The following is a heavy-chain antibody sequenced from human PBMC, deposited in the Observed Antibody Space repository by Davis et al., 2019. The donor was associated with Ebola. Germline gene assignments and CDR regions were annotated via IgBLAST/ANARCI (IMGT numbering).Heavy chain of an antibody. J-gene: IGHJ3*02. V-gene: IGHV3-21*01. D-gene: IGHD2-2*01. Sequence: PGGSLRLSCAASGFTFSSYAMSWVRQAPGKGLEWVSSISSSSSYIYYADSVRGRFTISRDNAKNSLYLQMNSLRAEDTAVYYCARESGGYCSSTSCPTTDAFDIWGQGTMVTVSS. CDR3: ARESGGYCSSTSCPTTDAFDI. CDR1: GFTFSSYA. CDR2: ISSSSSYI.